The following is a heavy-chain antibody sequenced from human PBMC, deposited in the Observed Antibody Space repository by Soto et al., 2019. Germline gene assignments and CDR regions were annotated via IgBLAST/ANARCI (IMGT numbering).Heavy chain of an antibody. CDR2: IYPGDSDT. CDR3: AKMSSSSEAFDI. CDR1: GYSFTGHW. D-gene: IGHD2-2*01. Sequence: EVQLVQSGAEVKKPGESLKISCKGSGYSFTGHWIGWVRQIPGKGLEWMVIIYPGDSDTRYSPSLQGHVTISADNSISTAYLQWSSLKASATAIYYCAKMSSSSEAFDIWGQGTMVTVSS. V-gene: IGHV5-51*01. J-gene: IGHJ3*02.